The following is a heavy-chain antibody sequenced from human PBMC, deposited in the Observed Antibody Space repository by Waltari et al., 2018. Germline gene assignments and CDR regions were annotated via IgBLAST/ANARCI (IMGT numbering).Heavy chain of an antibody. D-gene: IGHD3-16*01. Sequence: QVQLVQSGSELKKPGASVKVSCQASGYIFTNYAMNWVRQAPGQGLEGMGWYKPKTWNPTYAQGFRGRFVFSLDTSVSTASLQISSLKAEDTAVYYCARGIQLWGRGSWYFDNWGQGTLVTVSS. J-gene: IGHJ4*02. CDR2: YKPKTWNP. V-gene: IGHV7-4-1*02. CDR1: GYIFTNYA. CDR3: ARGIQLWGRGSWYFDN.